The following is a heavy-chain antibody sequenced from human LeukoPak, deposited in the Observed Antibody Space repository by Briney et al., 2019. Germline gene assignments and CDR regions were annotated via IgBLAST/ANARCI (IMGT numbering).Heavy chain of an antibody. J-gene: IGHJ4*02. D-gene: IGHD6-19*01. CDR3: AKAGSGWSYDY. CDR1: TFTLSNYW. Sequence: QPGGSLRLSCAGATFTLSNYWMSWVRPAPGKGLEWVANIRQDGNEKYYVDSVKGRFTISRDNAKNSLYLQMNSLRAEDTAVYYCAKAGSGWSYDYWGQGTLVTVSS. V-gene: IGHV3-7*05. CDR2: IRQDGNEK.